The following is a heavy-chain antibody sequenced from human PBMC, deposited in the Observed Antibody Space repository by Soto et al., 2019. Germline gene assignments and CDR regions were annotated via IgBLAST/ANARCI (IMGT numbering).Heavy chain of an antibody. CDR2: IWYDGSKT. Sequence: QVQLVESGGGVVQPGKSLRLSCAASGFTFSRYAMHWVRQAPGKGLEWLAIIWYDGSKTYYADSVKGRFTIARDKSKNSLYLDMNSLRAEDTAVYYCARDLLSFVSYYSFGMDVWGQGTTVIVSS. J-gene: IGHJ6*02. V-gene: IGHV3-33*01. CDR1: GFTFSRYA. D-gene: IGHD3-10*01. CDR3: ARDLLSFVSYYSFGMDV.